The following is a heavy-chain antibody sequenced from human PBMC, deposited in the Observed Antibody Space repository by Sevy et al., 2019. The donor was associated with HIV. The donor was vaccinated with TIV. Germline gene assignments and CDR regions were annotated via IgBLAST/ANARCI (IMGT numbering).Heavy chain of an antibody. Sequence: GGSLRLSCAASGFXFSSYAMHWVRQAPGKGLEWVAVISYDGSNKYYADSVKGRFTISRDNSKNTLYLQMNSLKAEDTAVYYCARXXEMAXXXXXXXXXXGXGXMVTVSS. D-gene: IGHD5-12*01. CDR1: GFXFSSYA. CDR2: ISYDGSNK. CDR3: ARXXEMAXXXXXXXXX. J-gene: IGHJ3*02. V-gene: IGHV3-30-3*01.